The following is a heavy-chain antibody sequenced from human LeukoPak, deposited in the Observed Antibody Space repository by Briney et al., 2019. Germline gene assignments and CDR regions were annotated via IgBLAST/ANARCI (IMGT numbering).Heavy chain of an antibody. CDR2: ISLTGLT. CDR3: SRENGAFSPFGY. D-gene: IGHD2-8*01. V-gene: IGHV4-4*02. Sequence: SGTLSLTCGVSGGSISNTNWWSWVRQPPGQGLEWIGEISLTGLTHYNPSLESRVTVSLDKSKNQLSLNLTSVTAADTAVFYCSRENGAFSPFGYWGQGTLVTVLS. CDR1: GGSISNTNW. J-gene: IGHJ4*02.